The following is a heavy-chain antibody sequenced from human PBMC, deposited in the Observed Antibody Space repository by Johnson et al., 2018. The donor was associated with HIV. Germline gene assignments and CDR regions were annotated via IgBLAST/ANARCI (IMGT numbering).Heavy chain of an antibody. J-gene: IGHJ3*02. CDR2: IRYDGSNK. Sequence: QVQLVESGGGVVQPGGSLRLSCVVSGFTFSSYGMHWVRQAPGKGLEWVAFIRYDGSNKYYADSVKGRLIISRDNSKNTLNLQINSLRAEDTAGYYWAKDKMYSDSRVSKECGVASDIWGQGTMVTVYS. V-gene: IGHV3-30*02. CDR3: AKDKMYSDSRVSKECGVASDI. CDR1: GFTFSSYG. D-gene: IGHD3-22*01.